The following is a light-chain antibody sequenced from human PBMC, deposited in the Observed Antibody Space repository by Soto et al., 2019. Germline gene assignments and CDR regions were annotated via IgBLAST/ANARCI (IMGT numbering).Light chain of an antibody. V-gene: IGLV2-14*01. J-gene: IGLJ2*01. CDR1: SSDVGAYNY. CDR3: CSYAGSSTVV. Sequence: QSALTQPASVSGSPGQSITISCTGTSSDVGAYNYVSWYQQHPGKATKLIIYNVSNRPSGVSNRFSGSKSGNTASLTSSGLQADDEADYYCCSYAGSSTVVFGGGTQLTVL. CDR2: NVS.